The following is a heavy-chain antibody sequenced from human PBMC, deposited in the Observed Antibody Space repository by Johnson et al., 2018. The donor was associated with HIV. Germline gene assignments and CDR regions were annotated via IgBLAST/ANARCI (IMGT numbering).Heavy chain of an antibody. D-gene: IGHD1-26*01. CDR2: ISWDGGST. V-gene: IGHV3-43*01. J-gene: IGHJ3*02. CDR1: EFTFDDYT. CDR3: ARVRAGRENAFDI. Sequence: VQLVESGGGLVQPGGSLRLSCAASEFTFDDYTMHWVRQAPGKGLEWVSLISWDGGSTYYADSVKGRFTISRDNSKNSLYLQMNSPRVDETAIYYCARVRAGRENAFDIWGQGTMVTVSS.